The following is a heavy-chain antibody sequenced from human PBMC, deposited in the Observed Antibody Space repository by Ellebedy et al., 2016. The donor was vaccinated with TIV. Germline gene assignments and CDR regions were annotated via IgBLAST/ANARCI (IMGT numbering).Heavy chain of an antibody. D-gene: IGHD6-19*01. CDR2: IYYSGST. V-gene: IGHV4-61*01. CDR3: ARERMAVAGAFDI. CDR1: GGSVSSGSYY. J-gene: IGHJ3*02. Sequence: MPSETLSLTCTVSGGSVSSGSYYRSWIRQPPGKGLEWIGYIYYSGSTINNPSLKSRVTLAVDTSKNQFSLKLSSLTAADTAVYYCARERMAVAGAFDIWGQGTMVTVSS.